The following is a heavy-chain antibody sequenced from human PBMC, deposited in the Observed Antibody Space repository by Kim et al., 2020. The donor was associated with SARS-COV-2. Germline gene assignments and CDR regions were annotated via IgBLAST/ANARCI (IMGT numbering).Heavy chain of an antibody. CDR1: GFTFSSYS. D-gene: IGHD5-18*01. V-gene: IGHV3-21*01. CDR3: ARVAYSYGSNWFDP. Sequence: GGSLRLSCAASGFTFSSYSMNWVRQAPGKGLEWVSSISSSSSYIYYADSVKGRFTISRDNAKNSLYLQMNSLRAEDTAVYYCARVAYSYGSNWFDPWGQGTLVTVSS. J-gene: IGHJ5*02. CDR2: ISSSSSYI.